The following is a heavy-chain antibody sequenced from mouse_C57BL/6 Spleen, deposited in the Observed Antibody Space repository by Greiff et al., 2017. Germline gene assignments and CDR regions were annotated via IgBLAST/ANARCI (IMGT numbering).Heavy chain of an antibody. J-gene: IGHJ4*01. CDR1: GFTFSSYT. V-gene: IGHV5-9*01. Sequence: EVMLVESGGGLVKPGGSLKLSCAASGFTFSSYTMSWVRQTPEKRLEWVATISGGGGNTYYPDIVKGRFTISRDNAKNTLYLQMSSLRAEDTALYYSARRYYGSSEAMDYWGQGTSVTVSS. CDR3: ARRYYGSSEAMDY. D-gene: IGHD1-1*01. CDR2: ISGGGGNT.